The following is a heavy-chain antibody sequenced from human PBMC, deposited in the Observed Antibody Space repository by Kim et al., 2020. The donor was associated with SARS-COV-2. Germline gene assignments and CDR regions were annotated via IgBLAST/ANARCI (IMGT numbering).Heavy chain of an antibody. J-gene: IGHJ4*02. CDR3: AKDPPHMIVVVNHEGMYY. Sequence: KGRFTISRDNSKNSLYLQMNSLRAEDTAVYYCAKDPPHMIVVVNHEGMYYWGQGTLVTVSS. D-gene: IGHD3-22*01. V-gene: IGHV3-23*01.